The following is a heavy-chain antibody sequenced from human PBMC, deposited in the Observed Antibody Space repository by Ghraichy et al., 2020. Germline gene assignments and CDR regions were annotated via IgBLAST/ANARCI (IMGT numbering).Heavy chain of an antibody. CDR3: ARDRGGEQWLGEQDAFDI. CDR2: IYSGGST. V-gene: IGHV3-66*01. Sequence: GGSLRLSCAASGFTVSSNYMSWVRQAPGKGLEWVSVIYSGGSTYYADSVKGRFTISRDNSKNTLYHQMNSLRAEDTAVYYCARDRGGEQWLGEQDAFDIWGQGKMVTVSS. CDR1: GFTVSSNY. D-gene: IGHD6-19*01. J-gene: IGHJ3*02.